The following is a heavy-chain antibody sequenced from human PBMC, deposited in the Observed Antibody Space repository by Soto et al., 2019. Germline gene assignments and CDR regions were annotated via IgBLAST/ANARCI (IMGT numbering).Heavy chain of an antibody. CDR1: GFPFHHFD. J-gene: IGHJ3*01. Sequence: QVPLVPSGAEVKKPGASVKVSCTASGFPFHHFDVNWVRLAPGQGLEWIGWMNPLSGNTGYAQKFQDRVTRARNTSTNTAYLEGRRLRTEDTAVYYCARERLGELLWALDIWGQGTVVTVSP. V-gene: IGHV1-8*01. CDR3: ARERLGELLWALDI. D-gene: IGHD3-10*01. CDR2: MNPLSGNT.